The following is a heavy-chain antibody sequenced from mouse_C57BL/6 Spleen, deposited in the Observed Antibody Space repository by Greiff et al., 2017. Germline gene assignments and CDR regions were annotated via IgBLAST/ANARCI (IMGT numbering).Heavy chain of an antibody. D-gene: IGHD1-1*01. CDR2: IDPENGDT. CDR1: GFNIKDDY. J-gene: IGHJ4*01. V-gene: IGHV14-4*01. Sequence: VTLKVSGAELVRPGASVKLSCTASGFNIKDDYMHWVKQRPEQGLEWIGWIDPENGDTEYDSKFQGKATITADTSSNTAYLQLSSLTSEDTAVYYCTLCGSSFYVMDYWGQGTTVTVSS. CDR3: TLCGSSFYVMDY.